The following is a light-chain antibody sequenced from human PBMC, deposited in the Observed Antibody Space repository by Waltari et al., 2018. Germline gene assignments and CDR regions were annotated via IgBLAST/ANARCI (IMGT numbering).Light chain of an antibody. CDR2: QDK. J-gene: IGLJ3*02. V-gene: IGLV3-1*01. CDR1: TLGQNH. Sequence: SFDLTQPPSVSVSPGQRVTISCSGDTLGQNHVSGYQPKPGQSPLLVIFQDKRRPSGIPERFSGSNSGSTATLTIRGTQSMDEADYYCQAWDSNTGVVFGGGTRLTVL. CDR3: QAWDSNTGVV.